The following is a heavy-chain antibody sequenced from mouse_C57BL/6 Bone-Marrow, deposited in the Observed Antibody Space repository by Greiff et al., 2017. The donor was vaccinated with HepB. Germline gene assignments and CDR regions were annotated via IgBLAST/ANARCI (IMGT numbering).Heavy chain of an antibody. CDR3: ASPIYDGYSFDY. CDR2: IYPGSGST. D-gene: IGHD2-3*01. CDR1: GYTFTSYW. V-gene: IGHV1-55*01. J-gene: IGHJ2*01. Sequence: QVHVKQPGAELVKPGASVKMSCKASGYTFTSYWITWVKQRPGQGLEWIGDIYPGSGSTNYNEKFKSKATLTVDTSSSTAYMQLSSLTSEDSAVYYCASPIYDGYSFDYWGQGTTLTVSS.